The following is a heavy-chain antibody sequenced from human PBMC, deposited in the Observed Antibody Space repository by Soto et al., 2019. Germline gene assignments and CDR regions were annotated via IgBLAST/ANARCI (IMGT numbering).Heavy chain of an antibody. J-gene: IGHJ5*02. CDR3: ARDSGSSSYTFDP. CDR2: INPKSGGT. CDR1: GYIFTGYY. Sequence: ASVKVSCKASGYIFTGYYMHWVRQAPGQGLEWMGWINPKSGGTNYAQKFQCWVTMTRDTSISTAYMELSRLRSDDTAVYYCARDSGSSSYTFDPWGQGTLVTVSS. D-gene: IGHD6-13*01. V-gene: IGHV1-2*04.